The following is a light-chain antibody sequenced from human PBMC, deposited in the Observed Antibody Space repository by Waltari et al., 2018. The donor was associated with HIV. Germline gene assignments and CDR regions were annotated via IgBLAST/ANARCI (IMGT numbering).Light chain of an antibody. V-gene: IGLV2-11*01. CDR2: DVS. CDR3: CSYAGSSWV. J-gene: IGLJ3*02. Sequence: QSALTQPRSVSGSPGPSVTISCPGTSSAVGGYNYVSWYQQHPGKAPKLMIYDVSKRPSGVPDRFSGSKSGNTASLTISGLQAEDEADYYCCSYAGSSWVFGGGTKLTVL. CDR1: SSAVGGYNY.